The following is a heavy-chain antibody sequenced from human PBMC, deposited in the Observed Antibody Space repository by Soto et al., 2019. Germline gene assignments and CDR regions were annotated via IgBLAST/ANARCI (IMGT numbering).Heavy chain of an antibody. J-gene: IGHJ4*02. CDR3: ASPKGSTDYYDSSGYPFDY. CDR1: GFTFSSYA. D-gene: IGHD3-22*01. CDR2: ISGSGGST. V-gene: IGHV3-23*01. Sequence: PGGSLRLSCAASGFTFSSYAMSWVRQAPGKGLEWVSAISGSGGSTYYADSVKGRFTISRDNSKNTLYLQMNSLRAEDTAVYYCASPKGSTDYYDSSGYPFDYWGQGTLVTVSS.